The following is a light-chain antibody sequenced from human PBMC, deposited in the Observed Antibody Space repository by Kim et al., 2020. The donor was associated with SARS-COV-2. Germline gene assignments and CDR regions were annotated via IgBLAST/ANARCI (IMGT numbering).Light chain of an antibody. V-gene: IGKV1-5*03. CDR1: KSISTW. CDR3: QRYNTSPWT. CDR2: KTS. J-gene: IGKJ1*01. Sequence: ASIGDSVTSTCRASKSISTWWAWYQQKPGRAPKLLIHKTSSLEPGVSSRFSGSGSGTEFTLTISSLQPDDFATYYCQRYNTSPWTFGPGTKLEI.